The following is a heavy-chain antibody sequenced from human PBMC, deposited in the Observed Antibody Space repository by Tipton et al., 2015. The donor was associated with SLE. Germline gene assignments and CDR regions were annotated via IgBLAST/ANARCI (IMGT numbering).Heavy chain of an antibody. J-gene: IGHJ6*02. CDR3: ARGDYSRYYSSMDV. Sequence: TLSLTCTVSGVSISSDYWTWIRRPPGKGLEWIGYMYYSGSTDYNPSLKSRVTISVDTSKNQFSLNLSSVTAADTAVYYCARGDYSRYYSSMDVWGQGTTVTVSS. V-gene: IGHV4-59*08. CDR2: MYYSGST. D-gene: IGHD4-11*01. CDR1: GVSISSDY.